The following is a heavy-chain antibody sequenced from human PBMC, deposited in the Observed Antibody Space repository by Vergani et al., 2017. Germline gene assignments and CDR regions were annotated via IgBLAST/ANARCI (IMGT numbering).Heavy chain of an antibody. D-gene: IGHD3-10*01. CDR2: ISYDGSNK. Sequence: VQLLESGGGLVQPGGSLRLSCAASGFTFSSYAMSWVRQAPGKGLEWVAVISYDGSNKYYADSVKGRFTISRDNSKNTLYLQMNSLRAEDTAVYYCAKDDPFPITLNRYWGQGTLVTVSS. CDR3: AKDDPFPITLNRY. V-gene: IGHV3-30*18. J-gene: IGHJ4*02. CDR1: GFTFSSYA.